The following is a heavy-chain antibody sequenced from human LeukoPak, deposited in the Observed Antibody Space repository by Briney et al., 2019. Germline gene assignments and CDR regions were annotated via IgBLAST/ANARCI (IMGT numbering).Heavy chain of an antibody. CDR3: ARAGAPYGSGNYYNSDI. D-gene: IGHD3-10*01. CDR2: IHHSGGA. V-gene: IGHV4-59*01. J-gene: IGHJ6*02. CDR1: GASISSYY. Sequence: SETLSLTCAVSGASISSYYWSWIRQPPGKGLEWVGYIHHSGGANYTPSLKSRVTISVDTSKNQFSLKLSSVPAADTAVYYCARAGAPYGSGNYYNSDIWGQGTTVTVSS.